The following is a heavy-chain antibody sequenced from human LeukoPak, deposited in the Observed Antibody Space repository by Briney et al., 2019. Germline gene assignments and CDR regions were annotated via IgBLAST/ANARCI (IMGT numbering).Heavy chain of an antibody. D-gene: IGHD5-18*01. CDR1: GFTFSGSA. CDR2: IKSKTNAGTT. Sequence: GGSLRLSCAASGFTFSGSALHWVRQASGKGLEWVGRIKSKTNAGTTDSAAPVKGRFTISRDDSKNTLYLQMISLKIEDTAVYYCVTEGYIYGYHSLDTWGRGTMVTVSS. CDR3: VTEGYIYGYHSLDT. J-gene: IGHJ3*02. V-gene: IGHV3-15*01.